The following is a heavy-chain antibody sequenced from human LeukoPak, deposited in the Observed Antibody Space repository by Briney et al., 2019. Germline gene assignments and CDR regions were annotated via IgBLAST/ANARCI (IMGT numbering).Heavy chain of an antibody. CDR1: GFTFSTND. CDR2: LSVIGGST. CDR3: ARKPDY. V-gene: IGHV3-23*01. J-gene: IGHJ4*02. Sequence: PGGSLRLSCAASGFTFSTNDMSWVRQAPGKGLEWVSILSVIGGSTNYADSVKGRFTISRDNSKNTLYLQMNSLRAEDTAIYYCARKPDYWGQGTLVTVSS.